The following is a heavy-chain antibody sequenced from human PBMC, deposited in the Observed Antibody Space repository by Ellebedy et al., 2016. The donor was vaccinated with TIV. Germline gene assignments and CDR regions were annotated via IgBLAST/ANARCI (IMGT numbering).Heavy chain of an antibody. CDR1: GYFISDGYY. CDR3: ARDGTVLVPAADMDV. CDR2: GYHSGST. Sequence: SETLSLTCTVSGYFISDGYYWGWIRQPPGKGLEWIGSGYHSGSTFYNPSLKSRVSISVDTTKNPFSLRLASVTAADTAVYYCARDGTVLVPAADMDVWGKGTTVTVSS. J-gene: IGHJ6*03. D-gene: IGHD2-2*01. V-gene: IGHV4-38-2*02.